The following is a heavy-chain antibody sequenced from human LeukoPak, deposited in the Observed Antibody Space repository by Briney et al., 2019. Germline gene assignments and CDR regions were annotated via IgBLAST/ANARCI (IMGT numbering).Heavy chain of an antibody. Sequence: GGSLGLSCAASGFTFSSYAMSWVRQAPGKGLEWVSAISGSGGSTYYADSVKGRFTISRDNSKNTLYLQKNSLRAEDTAVYYCAKKVEYDFWSGYQDYWGQGTLVTVSS. J-gene: IGHJ4*02. CDR2: ISGSGGST. V-gene: IGHV3-23*01. CDR3: AKKVEYDFWSGYQDY. D-gene: IGHD3-3*01. CDR1: GFTFSSYA.